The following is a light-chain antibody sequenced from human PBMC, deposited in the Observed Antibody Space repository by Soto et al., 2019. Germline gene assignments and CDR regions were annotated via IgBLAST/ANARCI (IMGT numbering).Light chain of an antibody. CDR2: STS. CDR1: QSVSISY. J-gene: IGKJ3*01. V-gene: IGKV3-20*01. CDR3: HQYGSSPFT. Sequence: EIVLTQSPGTLSLSPGERATLSCRASQSVSISYLAWYQQKPGRAPRLLIYSTSSRATGIPDRFSGSGSGTDFTLTISRLEPEDFAVYYCHQYGSSPFTFGPGTKVDIK.